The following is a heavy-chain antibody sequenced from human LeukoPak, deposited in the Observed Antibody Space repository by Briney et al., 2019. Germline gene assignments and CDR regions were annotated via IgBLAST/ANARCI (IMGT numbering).Heavy chain of an antibody. CDR2: ISFDASNK. CDR3: AKDVDPFGSGSYVEGFDY. Sequence: GRSLRLSCAAAGFTFSSYGMHWVRQAPGKGLEWVAVISFDASNKYYADSVKGRFTISRDNSKNTLYLQMNSLRAEDTAVYYCAKDVDPFGSGSYVEGFDYWGQGTLVTVSS. D-gene: IGHD3-10*01. J-gene: IGHJ4*02. V-gene: IGHV3-30*18. CDR1: GFTFSSYG.